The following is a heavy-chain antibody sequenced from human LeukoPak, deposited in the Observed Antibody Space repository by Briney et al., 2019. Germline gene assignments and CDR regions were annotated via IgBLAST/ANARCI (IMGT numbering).Heavy chain of an antibody. CDR1: GYTFTNYT. CDR3: ARWLTYSSSSFRVRWFDP. CDR2: IDTNTGNP. Sequence: ASVKVSCKASGYTFTNYTINWVRLAPGQGLEWMGWIDTNTGNPTYAQGFAGRFVFSLDTSVTTTYLQISSLKAEDTAVYYCARWLTYSSSSFRVRWFDPWGQGTLVTVSS. V-gene: IGHV7-4-1*02. J-gene: IGHJ5*02. D-gene: IGHD6-6*01.